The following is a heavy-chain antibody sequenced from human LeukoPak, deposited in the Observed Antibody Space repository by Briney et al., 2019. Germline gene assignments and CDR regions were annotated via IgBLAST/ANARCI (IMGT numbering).Heavy chain of an antibody. CDR1: GFTFRSYS. D-gene: IGHD3-16*02. V-gene: IGHV3-21*06. CDR2: ISSSSSYI. CDR3: AKDAGDHVWGSYRLHMDV. J-gene: IGHJ6*03. Sequence: GGSLRLSCAASGFTFRSYSMNWVRQAPGKGLEWVSSISSSSSYIYYADSVKGRFTTFRDNAKNTLYLQMNSLRAEDTAVYYCAKDAGDHVWGSYRLHMDVWGKGTTVTVSS.